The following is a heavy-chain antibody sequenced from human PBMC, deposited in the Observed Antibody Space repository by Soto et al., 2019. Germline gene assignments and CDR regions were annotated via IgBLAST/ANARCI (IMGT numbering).Heavy chain of an antibody. D-gene: IGHD3-22*01. CDR2: YYSSGST. CDR1: GASISSSSYY. CDR3: ANLKVGNSGYYEYYFDF. V-gene: IGHV4-39*01. Sequence: QSLTCTVSGASISSSSYYWAWIRQPPGKGLEWIGNYYSSGSTYYNPSLKNRVTISVDTSKNQFSLKLSSVTAADTAVYYCANLKVGNSGYYEYYFDFWGQGTLVTVSS. J-gene: IGHJ4*02.